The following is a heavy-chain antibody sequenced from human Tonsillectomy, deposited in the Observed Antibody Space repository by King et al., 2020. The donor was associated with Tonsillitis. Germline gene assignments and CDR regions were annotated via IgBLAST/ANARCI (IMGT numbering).Heavy chain of an antibody. Sequence: VQLVESGGGLVQPGGSLRLSCAASGFTFSSFAMTWVRQAPGKGLEWVSGIIGSGGSTYYADALKGSFTISRDNSRNTRYRQMNSLGAEETAVNYWAKSLECGDDTILYDYHYYGMDVWGQGTTVTVSS. CDR1: GFTFSSFA. CDR2: IIGSGGST. V-gene: IGHV3-23*04. D-gene: IGHD3-9*01. J-gene: IGHJ6*02. CDR3: AKSLECGDDTILYDYHYYGMDV.